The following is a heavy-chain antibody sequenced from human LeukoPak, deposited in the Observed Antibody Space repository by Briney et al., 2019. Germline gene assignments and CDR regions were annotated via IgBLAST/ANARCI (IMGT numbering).Heavy chain of an antibody. V-gene: IGHV1-18*01. Sequence: ASVKVSCKASGYTFTSYGISWVRQAPGQGLEWMGWISAYSGNTNYAHKLQGRVTMTTDTSTSTAYMELRSLRSDDTAVYYCARHRSRMVRGGDWFDPWGQGTLVTVSS. D-gene: IGHD3-10*01. CDR2: ISAYSGNT. J-gene: IGHJ5*02. CDR1: GYTFTSYG. CDR3: ARHRSRMVRGGDWFDP.